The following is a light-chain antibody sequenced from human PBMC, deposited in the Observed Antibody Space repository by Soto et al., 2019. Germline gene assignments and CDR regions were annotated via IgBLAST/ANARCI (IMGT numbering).Light chain of an antibody. CDR2: ATS. CDR3: QQLNSYPWT. V-gene: IGKV1-9*01. CDR1: QGVSSY. J-gene: IGKJ1*01. Sequence: DIQLTQSPSFLSASVGDRVIITCRASQGVSSYLAWYQQKPGRAPELLIYATSTLQSGVPSRFSGSGSGTEFTLTVSSLQPEDFATYYCQQLNSYPWTFGQGTRVEIK.